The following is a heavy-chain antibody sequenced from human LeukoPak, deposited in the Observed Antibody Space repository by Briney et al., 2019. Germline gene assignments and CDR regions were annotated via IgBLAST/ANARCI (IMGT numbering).Heavy chain of an antibody. J-gene: IGHJ4*02. CDR1: GFTFSTYS. CDR2: ISSDGRTK. CDR3: TRDER. Sequence: PGGSLRLSCAASGFTFSTYSMNWVRQAPGKGLEWVAYISSDGRTKNYVDSVKGRFTISRDNAGNSLYLEMNSLRVEDTAVYYCTRDERWGQGTLVTVSS. V-gene: IGHV3-7*01. D-gene: IGHD1-1*01.